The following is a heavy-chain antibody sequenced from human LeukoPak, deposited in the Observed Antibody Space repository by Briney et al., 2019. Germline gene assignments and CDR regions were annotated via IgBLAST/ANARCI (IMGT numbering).Heavy chain of an antibody. V-gene: IGHV3-74*01. CDR3: ARPSEYCSSTTCYIDY. J-gene: IGHJ4*02. D-gene: IGHD2/OR15-2a*01. CDR1: GFTSSGYW. CDR2: INSDGSST. Sequence: GGSLRLSCAASGFTSSGYWMHWVRQAPGKGLVWVSRINSDGSSTNYADSMKGRFTISRDNAKNTLFLQMDSLRAEDTAVYYCARPSEYCSSTTCYIDYWGQGTLVTVSS.